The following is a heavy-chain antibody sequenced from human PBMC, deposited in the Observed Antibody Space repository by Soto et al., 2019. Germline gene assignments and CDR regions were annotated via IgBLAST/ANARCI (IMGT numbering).Heavy chain of an antibody. CDR2: IYYSGST. Sequence: SETLSLTSTVSGGSISRGDYYWSWIRQPPGKGLEWIGYIYYSGSTYYNPSLKSRVTISVDTSKNQFSLKLSSVTAADTAVYYCARERIVLVPAAWCDPWGQGTLVTVSS. V-gene: IGHV4-30-4*01. CDR1: GGSISRGDYY. CDR3: ARERIVLVPAAWCDP. J-gene: IGHJ5*02. D-gene: IGHD2-2*01.